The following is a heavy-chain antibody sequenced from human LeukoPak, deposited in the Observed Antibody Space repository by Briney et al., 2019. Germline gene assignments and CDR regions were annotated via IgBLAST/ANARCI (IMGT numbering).Heavy chain of an antibody. CDR2: IYPSDSNT. J-gene: IGHJ4*02. CDR3: ARRIPDGQYVRLDY. D-gene: IGHD3-10*02. V-gene: IGHV5-51*01. CDR1: GYDFTRYW. Sequence: GESLKISCEGSGYDFTRYWIAWVRQVPGKGLEWMGIIYPSDSNTRYSPAFQGQVSISGDKSLTTAYSQWSRLTASGTAMYYCARRIPDGQYVRLDYWGQGTLVTVSS.